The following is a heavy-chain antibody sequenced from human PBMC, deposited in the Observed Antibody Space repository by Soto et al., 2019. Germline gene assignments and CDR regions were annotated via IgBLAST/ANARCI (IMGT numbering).Heavy chain of an antibody. D-gene: IGHD5-18*01. CDR1: GGSISSGGYS. Sequence: TLSLTCAVSGGSISSGGYSWTWIRQPPGKGLEWIGYIYHSGNTYYNPSLKSRVTISVDRSKNQFSLKLSSVTAADTAVYYCASNSYGYTLYDFCGQGTLVTVSA. CDR3: ASNSYGYTLYDF. V-gene: IGHV4-30-2*01. CDR2: IYHSGNT. J-gene: IGHJ4*02.